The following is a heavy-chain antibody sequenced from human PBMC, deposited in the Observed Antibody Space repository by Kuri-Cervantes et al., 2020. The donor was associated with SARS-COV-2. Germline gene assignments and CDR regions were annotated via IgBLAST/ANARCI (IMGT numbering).Heavy chain of an antibody. CDR2: IYYSGST. V-gene: IGHV4-38-2*02. CDR3: ARHPYCSSTSCYPPIEYFQH. J-gene: IGHJ1*01. D-gene: IGHD2-2*01. CDR1: GYSISSGYY. Sequence: SETLSLTCTVSGYSISSGYYWGWIRQPPGKGLEWIGSIYYSGSTYYNPSLKSRVTISVDTSKNQFSLKLSSVTAADTAVYYCARHPYCSSTSCYPPIEYFQHWGQGTLVTVSS.